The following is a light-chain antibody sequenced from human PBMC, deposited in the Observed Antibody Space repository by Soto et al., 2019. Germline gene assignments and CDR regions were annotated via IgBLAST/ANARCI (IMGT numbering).Light chain of an antibody. CDR3: QKCHSTPLWT. J-gene: IGKJ1*01. CDR1: QSVLYSSNNKNY. Sequence: DIVMTQSPDSLAVSLGERATINCKSSQSVLYSSNNKNYLAWYQQKPGQPPKLLIYWASNRESGVPDRFSGSGSGTDFTLTISRLQAEAVAVYYCQKCHSTPLWTVCQGPQVDIK. V-gene: IGKV4-1*01. CDR2: WAS.